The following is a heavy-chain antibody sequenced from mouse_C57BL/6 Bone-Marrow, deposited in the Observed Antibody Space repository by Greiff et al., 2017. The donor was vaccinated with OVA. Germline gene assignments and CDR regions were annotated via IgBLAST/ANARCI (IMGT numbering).Heavy chain of an antibody. CDR2: IDPYDSYT. D-gene: IGHD1-1*01. J-gene: IGHJ4*01. Sequence: QVQLQQPGAELVMPGASVKLSCKASGYTFTSYWMHWVKQRPGQGLEWIGEIDPYDSYTNYNQKFKGKSTLTVDKSSSTAYMQLSSLTSEDSAVYYCARSLITTVVEGGNAMDYWGQGTSVTVSS. CDR3: ARSLITTVVEGGNAMDY. CDR1: GYTFTSYW. V-gene: IGHV1-69*01.